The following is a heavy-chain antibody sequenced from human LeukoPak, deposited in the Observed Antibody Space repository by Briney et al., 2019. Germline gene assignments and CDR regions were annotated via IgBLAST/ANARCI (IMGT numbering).Heavy chain of an antibody. Sequence: GGSLRLSCAASGFTFTRYWMSWVRQAPGKRLEWVANINQDGSEKYYVDSVKGRFIISRDNARNSLFLQMNILTAEDTAIYYCVREGAYSTSSPAGYWGQGTLVSVSS. J-gene: IGHJ4*02. V-gene: IGHV3-7*01. CDR3: VREGAYSTSSPAGY. D-gene: IGHD6-6*01. CDR2: INQDGSEK. CDR1: GFTFTRYW.